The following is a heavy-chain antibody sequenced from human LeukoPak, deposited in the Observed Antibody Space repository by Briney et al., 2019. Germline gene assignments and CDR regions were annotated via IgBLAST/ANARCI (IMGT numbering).Heavy chain of an antibody. Sequence: GRSLRLSCAASGFTFSSFGMHWVRQAPGKGLEWVAFISYDGSNIYYADSVKGRFTISRDNFKNTLYLQVNSLRAEDTAMYYCAKDRWSADHAFDIWGQGTMVTVSS. D-gene: IGHD2-8*01. CDR3: AKDRWSADHAFDI. J-gene: IGHJ3*02. V-gene: IGHV3-30*18. CDR2: ISYDGSNI. CDR1: GFTFSSFG.